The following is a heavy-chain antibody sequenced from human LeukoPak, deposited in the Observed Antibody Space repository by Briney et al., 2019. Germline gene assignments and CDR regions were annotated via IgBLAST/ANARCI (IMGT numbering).Heavy chain of an antibody. CDR1: GFTFSSYG. V-gene: IGHV3-33*01. CDR2: IWFDGSDK. Sequence: QSGGSLRLSCAVSGFTFSSYGMHWVRQAPGKGLEWVAVIWFDGSDKYYADSLKGRFTISRDNSRNTLYLQMNSLRAEDTAVYYCARDGFSSSWYGRALDYWGQGTLVTVSS. J-gene: IGHJ4*02. CDR3: ARDGFSSSWYGRALDY. D-gene: IGHD6-13*01.